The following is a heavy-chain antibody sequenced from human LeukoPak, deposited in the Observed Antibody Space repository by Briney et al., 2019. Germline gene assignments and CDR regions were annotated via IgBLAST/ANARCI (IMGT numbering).Heavy chain of an antibody. CDR3: ARGSQYSSSTPFDY. V-gene: IGHV4-34*01. J-gene: IGHJ4*02. D-gene: IGHD6-6*01. CDR1: GGSFSGYY. Sequence: SETLSLTCAVYGGSFSGYYRSWIRQPPGKGLEWIGEINHSGSTNYNPSLKSRVTISVDTSKNQFSLKLSSVTAADTAVYYCARGSQYSSSTPFDYWGQGTLVTVSS. CDR2: INHSGST.